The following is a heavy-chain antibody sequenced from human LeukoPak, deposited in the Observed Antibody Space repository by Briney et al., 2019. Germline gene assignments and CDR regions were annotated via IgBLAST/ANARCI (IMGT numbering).Heavy chain of an antibody. CDR3: ARGILTGAFDI. Sequence: GGSLRLSCAASGFTFSSYSMNWVRQAPGKGLEWVSSISSSSYIYYADSVKGRFTISRDNAKDSLYLQMNSLRAEDTAVYYCARGILTGAFDIWGQGTMVTVSS. CDR2: ISSSSYI. J-gene: IGHJ3*02. CDR1: GFTFSSYS. V-gene: IGHV3-21*01.